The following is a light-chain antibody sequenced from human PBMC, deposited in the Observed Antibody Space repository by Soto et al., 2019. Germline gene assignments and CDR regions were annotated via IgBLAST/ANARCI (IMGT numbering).Light chain of an antibody. CDR1: QTISSY. CDR2: AAS. V-gene: IGKV1-39*01. CDR3: QQSYSTPRT. J-gene: IGKJ1*01. Sequence: DVQITQSPSSLSASVGGRVTIPCRASQTISSYLNWYQQKQGKAPKLLIYAASSLPSGVPSRFSGSGSGTDFTLTISSLQPEDFETYYCQQSYSTPRTFGQGTKVDIK.